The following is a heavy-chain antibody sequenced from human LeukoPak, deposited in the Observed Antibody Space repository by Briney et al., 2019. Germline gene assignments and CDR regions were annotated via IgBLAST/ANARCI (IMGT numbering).Heavy chain of an antibody. V-gene: IGHV1-46*01. Sequence: ASVKVSCKASGYSRTTTYMHWVRQAPGQGLEWMGMINPTGGSISYSEKFQGRVTMTKDTSTSTVYMELYSLRYEDTAIYYCGGTYGSGSPYRTGQFYSYGMAVWGQGTTVTVSS. CDR2: INPTGGSI. CDR3: GGTYGSGSPYRTGQFYSYGMAV. CDR1: GYSRTTTY. J-gene: IGHJ6*02. D-gene: IGHD3-10*01.